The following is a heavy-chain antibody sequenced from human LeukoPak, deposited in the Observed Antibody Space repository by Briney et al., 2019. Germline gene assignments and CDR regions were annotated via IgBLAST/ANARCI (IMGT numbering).Heavy chain of an antibody. CDR1: SYSISSGYY. D-gene: IGHD2-8*01. J-gene: IGHJ4*02. Sequence: SETLSLTCTVSSYSISSGYYWGWIRQPPGKGLEWIGNIYHSGNTYYKPSLKSRVTISVDTSKNQFSLKLSSVTAADTAVYYCARVTSRLGVCDYWGQGTLVTVSS. CDR3: ARVTSRLGVCDY. V-gene: IGHV4-38-2*02. CDR2: IYHSGNT.